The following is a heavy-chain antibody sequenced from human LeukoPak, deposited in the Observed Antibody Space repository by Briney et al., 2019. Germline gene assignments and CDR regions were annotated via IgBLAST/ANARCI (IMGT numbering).Heavy chain of an antibody. Sequence: PSETLSLTCTVSGGSISSSSYYWGWIRQPPGKGLEWIGSIYYSGSTYYNPSLKSRVTISVDTSKNQFSLKLSSVTAADTAVYYCAREGRIVVVPAAQKRDYYYYYMDVWGKGTTVTVSS. CDR1: GGSISSSSYY. V-gene: IGHV4-39*07. D-gene: IGHD2-2*01. J-gene: IGHJ6*03. CDR3: AREGRIVVVPAAQKRDYYYYYMDV. CDR2: IYYSGST.